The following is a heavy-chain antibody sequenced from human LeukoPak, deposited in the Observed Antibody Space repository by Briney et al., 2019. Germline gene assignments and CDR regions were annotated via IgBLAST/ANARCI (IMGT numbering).Heavy chain of an antibody. J-gene: IGHJ4*02. Sequence: SQTLSLTCTVSGGSISSGDYYWSWIRQPPGKGLEWIGYIYYSGSTYYNPSLKSRVTISVDTSKNQFSLKLSSVTAADTAVYYCARDLGYYGSGSYFDYWGQGTLVTVSS. CDR2: IYYSGST. V-gene: IGHV4-30-4*01. CDR1: GGSISSGDYY. CDR3: ARDLGYYGSGSYFDY. D-gene: IGHD3-10*01.